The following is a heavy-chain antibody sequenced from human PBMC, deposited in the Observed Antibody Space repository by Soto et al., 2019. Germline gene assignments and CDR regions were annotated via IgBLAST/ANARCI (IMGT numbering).Heavy chain of an antibody. CDR3: ARAAPGGLAFDY. J-gene: IGHJ4*02. Sequence: GGSLRLSCAASGFTFSSYDMHWVRQATGKGLEWVSAIGTAGDTYYPGSVKGRFTISRENAKNSLYLQMNSLRAGDTAVYYCARAAPGGLAFDYWGQGTLVTVSS. V-gene: IGHV3-13*01. D-gene: IGHD6-6*01. CDR1: GFTFSSYD. CDR2: IGTAGDT.